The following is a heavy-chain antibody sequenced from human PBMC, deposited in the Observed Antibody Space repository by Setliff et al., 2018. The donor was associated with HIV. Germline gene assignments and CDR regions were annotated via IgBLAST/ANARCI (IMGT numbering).Heavy chain of an antibody. CDR3: ARDYRTTDILSSGYMDV. CDR1: QYTFTGYY. J-gene: IGHJ6*03. Sequence: ASVKVSCKASQYTFTGYYMHWVRQAPGQGLEWMGRINPNSGGTDYSQRFQGRVTMTRDLSISTAYMELSSLRSDDTAVYYCARDYRTTDILSSGYMDVWGKGTTVTVSS. D-gene: IGHD3-9*01. V-gene: IGHV1-2*06. CDR2: INPNSGGT.